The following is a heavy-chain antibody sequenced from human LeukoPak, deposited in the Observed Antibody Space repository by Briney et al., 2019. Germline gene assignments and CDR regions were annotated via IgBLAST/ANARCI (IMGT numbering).Heavy chain of an antibody. Sequence: GGSLRLSCSASGFTFSSYAMHWVRQAPGKGLEYVSAISSNGGSTYYADSVKGRFTISRDNSKNTLYLQMSSLRAEDTAVYYSVKVPLDDILTGYWVYFDYWGQGTLVTVSS. V-gene: IGHV3-64D*06. CDR1: GFTFSSYA. CDR3: VKVPLDDILTGYWVYFDY. CDR2: ISSNGGST. J-gene: IGHJ4*02. D-gene: IGHD3-9*01.